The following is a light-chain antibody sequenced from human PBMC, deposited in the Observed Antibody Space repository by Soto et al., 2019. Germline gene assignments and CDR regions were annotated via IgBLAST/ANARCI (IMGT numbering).Light chain of an antibody. Sequence: QSVLTQSPSASGTPGQRVTISCSGSSSNIGSNTVNWYQHLPGTAPKLLIDCNNQRPSGGPYRCSCSKSGTSASLAISGLQSEDEADDYCAAFDDRRNGVVFGGGTQLTVL. V-gene: IGLV1-44*01. J-gene: IGLJ2*01. CDR2: CNN. CDR1: SSNIGSNT. CDR3: AAFDDRRNGVV.